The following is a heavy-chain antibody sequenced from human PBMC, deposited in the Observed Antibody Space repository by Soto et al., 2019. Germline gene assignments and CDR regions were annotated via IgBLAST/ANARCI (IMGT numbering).Heavy chain of an antibody. J-gene: IGHJ6*03. Sequence: GGSLRLSCAASGFTLSTYTMNWVRQAPGQGLEWVASISSGGSSVYYADSVRGRFTISRDNAKNSRYLQMGSLRAEDTALYYCARGAIPAAPESSDYYYYMDVWGIGTTVTVSS. D-gene: IGHD2-2*01. CDR2: ISSGGSSV. CDR3: ARGAIPAAPESSDYYYYMDV. CDR1: GFTLSTYT. V-gene: IGHV3-21*01.